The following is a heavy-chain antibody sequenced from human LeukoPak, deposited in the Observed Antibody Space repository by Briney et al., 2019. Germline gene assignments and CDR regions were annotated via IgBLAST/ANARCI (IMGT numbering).Heavy chain of an antibody. Sequence: ASVKVSCKASGYTFTSYGLSWVRQAPGQGLEWMGWISAHNGNTNYAQKFQGRVTMTTGTSTSTAYMELKSLRSDDTAIYYCARGATVTTFNDYWGQGTLVTVSS. CDR1: GYTFTSYG. D-gene: IGHD4-17*01. CDR2: ISAHNGNT. J-gene: IGHJ4*02. V-gene: IGHV1-18*01. CDR3: ARGATVTTFNDY.